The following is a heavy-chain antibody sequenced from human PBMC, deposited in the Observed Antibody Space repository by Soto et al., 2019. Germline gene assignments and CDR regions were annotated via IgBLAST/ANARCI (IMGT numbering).Heavy chain of an antibody. J-gene: IGHJ4*02. D-gene: IGHD1-1*01. CDR1: GFTFSDYY. CDR3: ASTSLVQLEWNIFDY. CDR2: ISSSGSTI. Sequence: QVQLVESGGGLVQPGGSLRLSCAASGFTFSDYYMSWIRQAPGKGLEWVSYISSSGSTIYYADSVKGRFTISRDNAKNSLYLQMNSLRAEDTAVYYCASTSLVQLEWNIFDYWGQGTLVTVSS. V-gene: IGHV3-11*01.